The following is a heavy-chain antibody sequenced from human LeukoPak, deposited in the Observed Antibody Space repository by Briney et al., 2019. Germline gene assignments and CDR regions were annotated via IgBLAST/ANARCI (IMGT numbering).Heavy chain of an antibody. CDR3: ARAGSTVSLFDY. D-gene: IGHD4-17*01. CDR2: ISTSGST. CDR1: GDSISDYY. Sequence: PSETLSLTCTVSGDSISDYYWSWIRQPAGKGLEWIGRISTSGSTNYNPSLESRVTMSVDTSKNQFSLNLRSLSAADTAVYYCARAGSTVSLFDYWGQGSLVTVSS. J-gene: IGHJ4*02. V-gene: IGHV4-4*07.